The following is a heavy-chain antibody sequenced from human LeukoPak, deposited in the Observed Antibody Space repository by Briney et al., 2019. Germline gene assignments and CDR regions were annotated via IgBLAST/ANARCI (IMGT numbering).Heavy chain of an antibody. Sequence: GGSLRLSCAASGFTFSSYGMHWVRQAPGKGLEGVAVISYDGSNKYYADSVKGRFTISRDNSKNTLYLQMNSLRAEDTAVYYCAKAGPSPDYYGMDVWGQGTTVTVSS. V-gene: IGHV3-30*18. CDR1: GFTFSSYG. J-gene: IGHJ6*02. CDR3: AKAGPSPDYYGMDV. CDR2: ISYDGSNK.